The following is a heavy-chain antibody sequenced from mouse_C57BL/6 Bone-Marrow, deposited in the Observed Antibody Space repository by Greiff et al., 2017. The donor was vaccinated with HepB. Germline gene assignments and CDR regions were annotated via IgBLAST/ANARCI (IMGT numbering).Heavy chain of an antibody. CDR1: GYTFTDYY. CDR3: ARGRAYYSNHYFDY. D-gene: IGHD2-5*01. Sequence: QVQLKESGAELVRPGASVKLSCKASGYTFTDYYINWVKQRPGQGLEWIARIYPGSGNTYYNEKFKGKATLTAEKSSSTAYMQLSSLTSEDSAVYFCARGRAYYSNHYFDYWGQGTTLTVSS. V-gene: IGHV1-76*01. CDR2: IYPGSGNT. J-gene: IGHJ2*01.